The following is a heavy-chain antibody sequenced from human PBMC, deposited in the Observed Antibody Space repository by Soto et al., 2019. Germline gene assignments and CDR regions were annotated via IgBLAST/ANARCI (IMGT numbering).Heavy chain of an antibody. CDR3: ARCGVGGYFDY. D-gene: IGHD1-26*01. CDR1: GGTFSSYT. V-gene: IGHV1-69*02. Sequence: QVQLVQSGAEVKKPGSSVKVSCKASGGTFSSYTISWVRQAPGQGLEWMGRIIPILGIANYAQKFQCRVTMTADKSTSTAYMELSSLRSEDTAVDYYARCGVGGYFDYLGQGTLFTVSA. J-gene: IGHJ4*02. CDR2: IIPILGIA.